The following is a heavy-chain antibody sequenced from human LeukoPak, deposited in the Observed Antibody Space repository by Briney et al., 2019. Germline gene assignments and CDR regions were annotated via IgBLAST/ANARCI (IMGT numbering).Heavy chain of an antibody. D-gene: IGHD1-26*01. J-gene: IGHJ4*02. V-gene: IGHV1-69*05. CDR2: IIPIFGTA. CDR3: ASIGGGATPTFDY. CDR1: GGTFSSYA. Sequence: ASAKVSCKASGGTFSSYAISWVRQAPGHGLEWMGGIIPIFGTANYAQKFQGRVTITTDESTSTAYMELSSLRSEDTAVYYCASIGGGATPTFDYWGQGTLVTVSS.